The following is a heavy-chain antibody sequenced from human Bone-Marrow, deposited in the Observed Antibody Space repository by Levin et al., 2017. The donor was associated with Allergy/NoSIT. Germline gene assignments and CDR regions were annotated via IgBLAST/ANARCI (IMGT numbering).Heavy chain of an antibody. J-gene: IGHJ3*01. CDR3: ARVLGGYTATAGFDF. CDR1: GYSIKNGYF. CDR2: MFQSGRT. Sequence: KPSETLSLTCAVSGYSIKNGYFWGWIRQPPGKGLEWIASMFQSGRTYYNPSLESRVSISVDTSKNHFSLSLRSVTAADTARYYCARVLGGYTATAGFDFWGQGTTVIVSS. D-gene: IGHD3-16*02. V-gene: IGHV4-38-2*01.